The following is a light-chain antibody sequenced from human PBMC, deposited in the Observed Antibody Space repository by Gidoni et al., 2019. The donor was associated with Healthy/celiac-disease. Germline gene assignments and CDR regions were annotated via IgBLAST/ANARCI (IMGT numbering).Light chain of an antibody. V-gene: IGLV1-47*01. Sequence: QSVLTQPPSASGTPGQRVTISCSGSSSNIGSNYVYGYQQLPGTAPKLLIYRNNQRPSGVPDRFSGSKSGTSASLAISGLRSEDEADYYCAAWDDSLSGPHYVFGTGTKVTVL. J-gene: IGLJ1*01. CDR3: AAWDDSLSGPHYV. CDR2: RNN. CDR1: SSNIGSNY.